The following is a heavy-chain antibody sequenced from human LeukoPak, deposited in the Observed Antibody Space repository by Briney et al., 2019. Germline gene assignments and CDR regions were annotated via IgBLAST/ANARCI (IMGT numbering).Heavy chain of an antibody. Sequence: GGSLRLSCAASGFTFSSYAMHWVRQAPGKGLEYVSAISSNGGSTYYANSVKGRFTISRDNSKNTLYLQMGSLRAEDTAVYYCARGGGGRLRGYFDYWGQGTLVTVSS. J-gene: IGHJ4*02. D-gene: IGHD3-16*01. CDR3: ARGGGGRLRGYFDY. V-gene: IGHV3-64*01. CDR1: GFTFSSYA. CDR2: ISSNGGST.